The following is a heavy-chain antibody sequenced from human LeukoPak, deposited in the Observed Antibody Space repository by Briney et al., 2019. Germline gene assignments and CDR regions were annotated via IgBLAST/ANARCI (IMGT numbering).Heavy chain of an antibody. CDR2: ISSSSGYT. Sequence: PGGSLRLSCAASGFTFSNYYMSWVRQAPGKGLEWVASISSSSGYTNYADSVKGRFTISRDNAKNSLYLQMNRLRAEDTAVYSCARQGEVDYYDSSGFDYWGQGTLVTVSS. D-gene: IGHD3-22*01. CDR1: GFTFSNYY. CDR3: ARQGEVDYYDSSGFDY. V-gene: IGHV3-11*06. J-gene: IGHJ4*02.